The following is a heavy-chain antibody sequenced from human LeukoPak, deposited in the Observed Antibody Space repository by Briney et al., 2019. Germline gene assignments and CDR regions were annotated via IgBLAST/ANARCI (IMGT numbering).Heavy chain of an antibody. J-gene: IGHJ4*02. CDR3: ITVERWLLNTSPY. CDR1: GLTFSSYA. V-gene: IGHV3-23*01. Sequence: PGGSLRLSCAASGLTFSSYAMSWVRQAPGKGLEWVSTLTGNGDSTYYADSVKGRFTISRDNSKNTLYLQMNSLKTEDTAVYYCITVERWLLNTSPYWGQGTLVTVSS. CDR2: LTGNGDST. D-gene: IGHD5-24*01.